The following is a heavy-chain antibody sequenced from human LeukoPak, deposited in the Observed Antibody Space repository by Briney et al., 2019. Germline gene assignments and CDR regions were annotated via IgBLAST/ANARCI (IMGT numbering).Heavy chain of an antibody. Sequence: PGGSLRLSCTASGFPFSDFWMTWVRQAPGKGLEWVANIKKDGTETYYVDSVKGRFTVSRENAKNSLYLHMNSLRAADTAVYYCARGGYSVYFFSGDYWGQGSLVTVSS. J-gene: IGHJ4*02. CDR2: IKKDGTET. V-gene: IGHV3-7*03. CDR3: ARGGYSVYFFSGDY. CDR1: GFPFSDFW. D-gene: IGHD5/OR15-5a*01.